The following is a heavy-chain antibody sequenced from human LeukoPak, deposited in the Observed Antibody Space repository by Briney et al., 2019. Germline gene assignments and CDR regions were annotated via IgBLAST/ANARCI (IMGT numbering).Heavy chain of an antibody. D-gene: IGHD5-12*01. J-gene: IGHJ4*02. CDR3: ARDPGSGYEEHFDY. Sequence: PGGSLRLSCAASGFTFSSYWMSWVRQAPGKGLEWVSYISSSSSTIYYADSVKGRFTISRDNAKNSLYLQMNSLRAEDTAVYYCARDPGSGYEEHFDYWGQGTLVTVSS. CDR2: ISSSSSTI. V-gene: IGHV3-48*01. CDR1: GFTFSSYW.